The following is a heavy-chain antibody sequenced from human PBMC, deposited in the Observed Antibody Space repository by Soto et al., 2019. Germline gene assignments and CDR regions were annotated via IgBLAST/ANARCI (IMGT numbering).Heavy chain of an antibody. V-gene: IGHV4-59*08. CDR1: GGSISSHF. D-gene: IGHD2-2*01. CDR2: IYYSGST. J-gene: IGHJ4*02. CDR3: ARQMLPAAPFDF. Sequence: QVQLQESGPGLVKPSETLSLTCTVSGGSISSHFWSWIRQPPGKGLQWIGHIYYSGSTNYNPSLKSRVSISVDTSTNQLSLQLSSVTAADTAVYFCARQMLPAAPFDFWGQGTLVTVSS.